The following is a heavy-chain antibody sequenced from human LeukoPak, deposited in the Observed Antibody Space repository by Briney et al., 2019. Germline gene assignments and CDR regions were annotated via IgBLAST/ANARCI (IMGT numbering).Heavy chain of an antibody. CDR3: ARQIRGYSGYFDY. CDR1: GFTLSDYY. Sequence: PGGSLRLSCAASGFTLSDYYMSWTRQPPGQGLEWVSYITSSSSYTNYADSVKGRFTISRDNAKNSFYLQMNSLRAEDTAMYYCARQIRGYSGYFDYWGQGSLVTVSS. J-gene: IGHJ4*02. V-gene: IGHV3-11*03. D-gene: IGHD5-18*01. CDR2: ITSSSSYT.